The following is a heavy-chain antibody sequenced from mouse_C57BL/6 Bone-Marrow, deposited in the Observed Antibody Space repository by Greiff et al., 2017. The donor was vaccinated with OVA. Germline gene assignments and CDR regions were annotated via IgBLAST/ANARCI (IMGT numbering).Heavy chain of an antibody. CDR1: GYTFTSYW. Sequence: VQVVESGAELAKPGASVKLSCKASGYTFTSYWMHWVKQRPGQGLEWIGYITPSSGYTKYNQKFKDKATLTADKSSSTAYMQLSSLTYEDAAVYYCARRRYDDTGEFDYWGQGTTLTVSS. CDR2: ITPSSGYT. J-gene: IGHJ2*01. V-gene: IGHV1-7*01. CDR3: ARRRYDDTGEFDY. D-gene: IGHD2-3*01.